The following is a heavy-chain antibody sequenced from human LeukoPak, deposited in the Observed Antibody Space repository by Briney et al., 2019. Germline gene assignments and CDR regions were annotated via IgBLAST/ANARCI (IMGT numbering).Heavy chain of an antibody. J-gene: IGHJ6*02. Sequence: SQTLSHTCAISGDSVSSNSAAWNWIRQSPSRGLEWLGRTYYRSKWYNDYAVSVKSRITINPDTSKNQFSLQLNSVTPEDTAVYYCARDVLLWFGELFTPRYYYGMDVWGQGTTVTVSS. CDR3: ARDVLLWFGELFTPRYYYGMDV. CDR1: GDSVSSNSAA. V-gene: IGHV6-1*01. D-gene: IGHD3-10*01. CDR2: TYYRSKWYN.